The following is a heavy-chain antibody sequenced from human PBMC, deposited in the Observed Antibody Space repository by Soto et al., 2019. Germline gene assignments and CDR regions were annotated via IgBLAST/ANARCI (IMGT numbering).Heavy chain of an antibody. CDR2: IWYNGSNK. CDR1: GFTFSRYG. CDR3: ARDLEFEDLVSSIVDHYSFAGMDV. D-gene: IGHD2-21*01. J-gene: IGHJ6*02. V-gene: IGHV3-33*01. Sequence: QVQVVESGGGVVQPGRSLRISCEVSGFTFSRYGMHWVRQAPGKGLEWVAFIWYNGSNKRYGDSVKGRFSVSRDDLKNTVYLQMKSLRVEDTGVYYCARDLEFEDLVSSIVDHYSFAGMDVWGQGTTVTVSS.